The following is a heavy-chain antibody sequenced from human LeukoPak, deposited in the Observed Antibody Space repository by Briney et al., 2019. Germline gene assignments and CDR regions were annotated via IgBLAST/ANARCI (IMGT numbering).Heavy chain of an antibody. CDR1: GGSFSGYY. Sequence: PSETLSLTCAVYGGSFSGYYWSWIRQPPGKGLEWIGEINHSGSTNYNPSLKSRVTISVDTSKNQFSLKPSSVTAADTAVYYCARHNRGQQLDGWDYWGQGTLVTVSS. D-gene: IGHD6-13*01. CDR2: INHSGST. J-gene: IGHJ4*02. V-gene: IGHV4-34*01. CDR3: ARHNRGQQLDGWDY.